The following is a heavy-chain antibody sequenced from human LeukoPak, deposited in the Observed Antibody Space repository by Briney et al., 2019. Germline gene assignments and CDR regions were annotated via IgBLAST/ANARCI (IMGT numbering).Heavy chain of an antibody. J-gene: IGHJ3*02. CDR1: GGSFSGYY. CDR2: INHSGST. CDR3: ARVIVAAGNDAFDI. V-gene: IGHV4-34*01. D-gene: IGHD6-19*01. Sequence: PSETLSLTCAVYGGSFSGYYWSWIRQPPGKGLEWIGEINHSGSTNYNPSLKSRVTISVDTSKNQFSLKLSSVTAADTAVYYCARVIVAAGNDAFDIWGQGTIVTVSS.